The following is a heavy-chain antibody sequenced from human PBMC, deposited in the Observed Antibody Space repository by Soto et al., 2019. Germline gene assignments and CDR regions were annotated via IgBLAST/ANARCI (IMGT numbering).Heavy chain of an antibody. D-gene: IGHD2-2*01. J-gene: IGHJ6*02. CDR2: ISSSGSTI. Sequence: PGGSLRLSCAASGFTFSDYYMSWFRQAPGKWLEWVSYISSSGSTIYYADSVKGRFTISRDNAKNSLYLQMNSLRAEDTAVYYCARDFGNEVVPAANLGDYYYGMDVWGQGXTVTVYS. CDR1: GFTFSDYY. V-gene: IGHV3-11*01. CDR3: ARDFGNEVVPAANLGDYYYGMDV.